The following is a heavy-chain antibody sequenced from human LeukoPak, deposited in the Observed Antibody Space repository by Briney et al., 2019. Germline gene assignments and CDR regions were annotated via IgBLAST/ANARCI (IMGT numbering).Heavy chain of an antibody. CDR2: IAYDGNNI. CDR3: AKQLGYCSDGSCYFPY. V-gene: IGHV3-30*04. D-gene: IGHD2-15*01. CDR1: GFTFSHYA. J-gene: IGHJ4*02. Sequence: PGGSLRLSCAASGFTFSHYAMHWVRQAPGKGLEWVAIIAYDGNNIYYADSVKGRFTISRDNSKSTLCLQMNSLRAEDTAVYYCAKQLGYCSDGSCYFPYWGQGTLVTVSS.